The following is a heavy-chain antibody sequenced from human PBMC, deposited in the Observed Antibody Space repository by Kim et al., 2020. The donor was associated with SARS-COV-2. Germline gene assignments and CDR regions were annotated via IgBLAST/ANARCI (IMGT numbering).Heavy chain of an antibody. CDR1: GASINNSPFY. Sequence: SETLSLTCSVSGASINNSPFYWGWIRQPPGKSLEFIGSIYYSGSTHYNPSLKSRVTISVDTSKNQFSLNLMSVTATDTAVYYCARQGESCGAKCYFVYWGQGTLVTVPS. CDR2: IYYSGST. J-gene: IGHJ4*02. CDR3: ARQGESCGAKCYFVY. V-gene: IGHV4-39*01. D-gene: IGHD2-21*01.